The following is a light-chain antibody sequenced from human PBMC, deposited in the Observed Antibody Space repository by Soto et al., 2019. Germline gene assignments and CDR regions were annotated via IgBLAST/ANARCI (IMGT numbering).Light chain of an antibody. J-gene: IGKJ1*01. Sequence: EILLTQSSATLSSFPVDIVTLSCSASQYINTRLAWYQHRPGQAHRLLIYQNSIRAAGIKDRFSASGSGKDFTITIRDVHNEDFALYYCHKRQSWPRTFGNGTTVDIK. CDR3: HKRQSWPRT. CDR1: QYINTR. V-gene: IGKV3-11*01. CDR2: QNS.